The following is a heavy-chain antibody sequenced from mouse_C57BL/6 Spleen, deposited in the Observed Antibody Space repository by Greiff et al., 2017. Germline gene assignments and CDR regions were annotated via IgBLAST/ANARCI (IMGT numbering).Heavy chain of an antibody. J-gene: IGHJ3*01. V-gene: IGHV1-50*01. CDR1: GYTFTSYW. Sequence: QVQLQQPGAELVKPGASVKLSCKASGYTFTSYWMQWVKQRPGQGLEWIGEIDPSDSYTNYNQKFKGKATLTVDTSSSTAYMQLSSLTSEDSAVYYCAREITRACWGQGTLVTVSA. CDR3: AREITRAC. CDR2: IDPSDSYT. D-gene: IGHD1-1*01.